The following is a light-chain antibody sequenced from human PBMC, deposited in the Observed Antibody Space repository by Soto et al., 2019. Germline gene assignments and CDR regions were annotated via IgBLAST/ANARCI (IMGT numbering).Light chain of an antibody. CDR2: GAS. J-gene: IGKJ1*01. CDR1: QSVSSK. V-gene: IGKV3-15*01. CDR3: QQYNNWPGT. Sequence: EIVLTQSPGTLSVSPGERATLSCRASQSVSSKLAWYQQKPGQAPRLLFYGASTGATGIPARFSGSGSETEFTLSISSLQSEDFAVYSCQQYNNWPGTFGQG.